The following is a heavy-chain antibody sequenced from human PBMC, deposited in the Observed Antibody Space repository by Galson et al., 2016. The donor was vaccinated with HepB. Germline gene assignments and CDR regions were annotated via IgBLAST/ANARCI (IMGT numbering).Heavy chain of an antibody. Sequence: SLRLSCAASGFTSSSYAMSWARQAPGKGLEWVSPISGSGGSTYYADSVKGRFTISRDKSKNTMYLQMNSLRAEDTAVYYCAKSPLMFFGELLGYFQHWGQGTLVTVSS. D-gene: IGHD3-10*01. J-gene: IGHJ1*01. CDR3: AKSPLMFFGELLGYFQH. V-gene: IGHV3-23*01. CDR1: GFTSSSYA. CDR2: ISGSGGST.